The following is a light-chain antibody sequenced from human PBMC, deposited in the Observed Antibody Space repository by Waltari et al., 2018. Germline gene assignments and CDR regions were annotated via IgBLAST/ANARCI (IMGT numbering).Light chain of an antibody. Sequence: DIVMTQSPLSLPVTPGEPASISCRSSQSLLHSNGYNYLDWYLQKPGQSPQLLIYLGSTRASGVPDRFSGSGSGTDFTLKISRGVAEDVGVYYCMQALQTPDTFGQGTRLEIK. CDR2: LGS. CDR3: MQALQTPDT. V-gene: IGKV2-28*01. J-gene: IGKJ5*01. CDR1: QSLLHSNGYNY.